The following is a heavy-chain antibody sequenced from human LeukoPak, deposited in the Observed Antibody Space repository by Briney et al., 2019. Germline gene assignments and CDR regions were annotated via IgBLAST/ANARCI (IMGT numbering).Heavy chain of an antibody. CDR1: GFTFSNYG. Sequence: GGSLRLSCAASGFTFSNYGMSWVRQAPGKGLEWVSAISGSGGNTYYADSVKGRFTISRDNAKNTLYLQMNSLRAEDTAVYYCAKGYYYIYYFDYWGQGTLVTVSS. CDR2: ISGSGGNT. D-gene: IGHD3-22*01. V-gene: IGHV3-23*01. CDR3: AKGYYYIYYFDY. J-gene: IGHJ4*02.